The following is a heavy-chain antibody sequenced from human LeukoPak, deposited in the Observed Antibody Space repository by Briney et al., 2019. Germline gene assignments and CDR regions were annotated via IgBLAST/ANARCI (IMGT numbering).Heavy chain of an antibody. J-gene: IGHJ4*02. CDR1: GFTFSNHA. Sequence: GGFLRLSCAASGFTFSNHAMHWVRQAPGKGLEWVAVISFDGSNKFYADSVKGQFTISRDNAKNSLYLQMNSLRAEDTAVYYCASEDFDYWGQGTLVTVSS. CDR3: ASEDFDY. V-gene: IGHV3-30-3*01. CDR2: ISFDGSNK.